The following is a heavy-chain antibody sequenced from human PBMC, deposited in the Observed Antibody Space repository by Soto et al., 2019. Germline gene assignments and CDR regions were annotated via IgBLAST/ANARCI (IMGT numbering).Heavy chain of an antibody. Sequence: SVKVSCKASGGTFSSYAISWVRQAPVQGLEWMGGIIPIFGTANYAQKFQGRVTITADESTSTTYMELSSLRSEDTAVYYCARDLDYCSGGSCLGTYFDYWGQGTLVTVSS. J-gene: IGHJ4*02. CDR3: ARDLDYCSGGSCLGTYFDY. V-gene: IGHV1-69*13. D-gene: IGHD2-15*01. CDR2: IIPIFGTA. CDR1: GGTFSSYA.